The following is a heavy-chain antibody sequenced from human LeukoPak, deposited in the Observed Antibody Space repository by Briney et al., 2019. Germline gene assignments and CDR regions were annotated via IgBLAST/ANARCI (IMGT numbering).Heavy chain of an antibody. V-gene: IGHV4-34*01. J-gene: IGHJ6*03. CDR2: INHSGST. CDR3: ARGGYYYYMDV. CDR1: GGSFSGYY. Sequence: SETLSLTCAVYGGSFSGYYWSWIRQPPGKGLEWIGEINHSGSTNYNPSLKSRVTISVDTSKNQFSLKLSSVTAADTAVYYCARGGYYYYMDVWGKGTTVTVSS.